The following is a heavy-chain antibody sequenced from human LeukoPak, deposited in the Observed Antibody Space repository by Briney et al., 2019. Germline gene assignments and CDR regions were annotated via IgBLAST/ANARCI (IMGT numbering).Heavy chain of an antibody. Sequence: PGGSLRLSCAASGFTFSSYAISWARQAPGKGLEWVSGISESGGSTYYADSVKGRFTISRDNSKNTLYLQMNSLRAEDTAVYYCARDQRSSPAPNWFDPWGQGTLVTVSS. CDR3: ARDQRSSPAPNWFDP. CDR2: ISESGGST. V-gene: IGHV3-23*01. CDR1: GFTFSSYA. D-gene: IGHD6-19*01. J-gene: IGHJ5*02.